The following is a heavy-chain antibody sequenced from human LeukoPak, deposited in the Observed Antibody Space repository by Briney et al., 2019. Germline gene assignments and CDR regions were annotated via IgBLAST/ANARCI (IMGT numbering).Heavy chain of an antibody. CDR2: IYYSGST. D-gene: IGHD6-19*01. CDR3: ARDSSGRIDY. CDR1: GGSISSSSYY. V-gene: IGHV4-39*07. Sequence: PSETLSLTCTVSGGSISSSSYYWGWIRQPPGKGLEWIGSIYYSGSTYYNPSLKSRVTISVDTSKNQFSLQLNSVTPEDTAVYYCARDSSGRIDYWGQGTLVTVSS. J-gene: IGHJ4*02.